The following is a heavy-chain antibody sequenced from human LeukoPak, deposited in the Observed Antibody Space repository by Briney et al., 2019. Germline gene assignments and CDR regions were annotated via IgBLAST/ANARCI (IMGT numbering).Heavy chain of an antibody. CDR3: AKEWWSSSSPPHFDY. Sequence: GGSLRLSCAASGFSFSSYAMSWVRQAPGKGLEWVSGLSASGTNTYYTDSVKGRFTISRDNSKNTLYLQMNSLRAEDTALYYCAKEWWSSSSPPHFDYWGQGTLVTVSS. D-gene: IGHD6-6*01. J-gene: IGHJ4*02. CDR1: GFSFSSYA. V-gene: IGHV3-23*01. CDR2: LSASGTNT.